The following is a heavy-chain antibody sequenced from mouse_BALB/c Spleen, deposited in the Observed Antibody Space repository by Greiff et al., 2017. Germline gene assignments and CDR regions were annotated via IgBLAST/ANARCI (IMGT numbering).Heavy chain of an antibody. D-gene: IGHD2-1*01. CDR2: ISSGGSYT. V-gene: IGHV5-6*01. Sequence: EVKLQESGGDLVKPGGSLKLSCAASGFTFSSYGMSWVRQTPDKRLEWVATISSGGSYTYYPDSVKGRFTISRDNAKNTLYLQMSSLKSEDTAMYYCARQRENGNYEDYYAMDYWGQGTSVTVSS. CDR3: ARQRENGNYEDYYAMDY. J-gene: IGHJ4*01. CDR1: GFTFSSYG.